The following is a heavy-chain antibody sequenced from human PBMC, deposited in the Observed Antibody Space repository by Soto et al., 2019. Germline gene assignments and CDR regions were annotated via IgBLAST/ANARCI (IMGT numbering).Heavy chain of an antibody. CDR2: ISYDGSNK. CDR3: ARDHGWELLAYYFDY. Sequence: QVQLVESGGGVVQPGRSLRLSCAASGFTFSSYAMHWVRQAPGKGLEWVAVISYDGSNKYYADSVKGRFTISSDNSKNPLYLQMNSLRAEDTAVYYCARDHGWELLAYYFDYWGQGTLVTVSS. D-gene: IGHD1-26*01. J-gene: IGHJ4*02. V-gene: IGHV3-30-3*01. CDR1: GFTFSSYA.